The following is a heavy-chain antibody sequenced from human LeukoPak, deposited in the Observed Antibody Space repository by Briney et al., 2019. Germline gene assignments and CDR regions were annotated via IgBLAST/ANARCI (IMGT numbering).Heavy chain of an antibody. CDR1: GFTFSSYA. D-gene: IGHD3-10*01. J-gene: IGHJ4*02. V-gene: IGHV3-23*01. Sequence: AGGSLRLSCAASGFTFSSYAMSWIRQAPGKGLEWVSAISGSGGSTYYADSVKGRFTISGDNSKNTLYLQMNSLRAEDTAVYYCAKVSGYYFDYWGQGTLVTVSS. CDR2: ISGSGGST. CDR3: AKVSGYYFDY.